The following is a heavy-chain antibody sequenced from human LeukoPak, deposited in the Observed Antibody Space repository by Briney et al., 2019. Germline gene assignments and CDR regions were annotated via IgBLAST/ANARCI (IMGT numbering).Heavy chain of an antibody. Sequence: SETLSLTCTVSGGSISSYYWSWIRQPPGKGLEWIGYIYYSGSTNYNPSLKSRVTISVDTLKNQFSLKLSSVTAADTAVYYCASADSSGYASFDYWGQRTLVTVSS. J-gene: IGHJ4*02. D-gene: IGHD3-22*01. CDR2: IYYSGST. V-gene: IGHV4-59*01. CDR3: ASADSSGYASFDY. CDR1: GGSISSYY.